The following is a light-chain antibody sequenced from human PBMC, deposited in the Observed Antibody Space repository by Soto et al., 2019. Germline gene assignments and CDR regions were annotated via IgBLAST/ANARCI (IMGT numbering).Light chain of an antibody. CDR1: SSDVGGYNY. CDR2: EVS. Sequence: QSALTQPPSASGSPGQSVTISCTGTSSDVGGYNYVSWYQQYPGKAPKLMIYEVSKRPSGVPDRFSGSKSGNTASLTVSGLQPEDEADYYCSSYAPSNTHVVFGGGTKLTVL. J-gene: IGLJ2*01. CDR3: SSYAPSNTHVV. V-gene: IGLV2-8*01.